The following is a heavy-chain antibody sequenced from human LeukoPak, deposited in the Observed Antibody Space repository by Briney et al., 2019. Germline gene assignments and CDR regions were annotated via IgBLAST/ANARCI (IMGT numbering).Heavy chain of an antibody. Sequence: PGGSLRLSCAASGFTFSSYGMHWVRQAPGKGLEWVAVIWYDGSNKYYADSVKGRFTISRDNSKNTLYLQMNSLRAEDTAVYYCARSRGLGSGWSISDYWGQGTLVTVSS. CDR1: GFTFSSYG. CDR3: ARSRGLGSGWSISDY. CDR2: IWYDGSNK. J-gene: IGHJ4*02. D-gene: IGHD6-19*01. V-gene: IGHV3-33*01.